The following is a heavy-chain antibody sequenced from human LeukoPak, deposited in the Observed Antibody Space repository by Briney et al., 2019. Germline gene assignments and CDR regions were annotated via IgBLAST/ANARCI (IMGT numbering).Heavy chain of an antibody. CDR1: GFTFSSYA. J-gene: IGHJ6*04. V-gene: IGHV3-48*03. CDR2: ISSSGSTI. D-gene: IGHD3-10*02. Sequence: PGGSLGLSCAASGFTFSSYAMSWVRQAPGKGLEWVPYISSSGSTIYYADSVKGRFTISRDNAKNSLYLQMNSLRAEDTAVYYCAELGITMIGGVWGKGTTVTISS. CDR3: AELGITMIGGV.